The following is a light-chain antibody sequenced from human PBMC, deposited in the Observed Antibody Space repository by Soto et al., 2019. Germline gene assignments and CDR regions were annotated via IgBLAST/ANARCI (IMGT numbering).Light chain of an antibody. CDR1: QSVSSY. V-gene: IGKV3-11*01. CDR3: QQRSNWPRA. J-gene: IGKJ5*01. Sequence: EIVLTQSPATLSLSPGERATLSCRASQSVSSYLAWYQQKPGQAPRLLIYDASNRATGLPARFSGSGSGTAYTLTISSLQPEEFTVYYYQQRSNWPRAFGQGTRLEIK. CDR2: DAS.